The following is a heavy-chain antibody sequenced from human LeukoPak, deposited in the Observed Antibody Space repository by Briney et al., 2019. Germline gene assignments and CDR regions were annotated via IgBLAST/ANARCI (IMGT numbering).Heavy chain of an antibody. J-gene: IGHJ4*02. D-gene: IGHD5-12*01. CDR3: AKDVRLRSHDY. CDR2: ISGSGGST. Sequence: GGSLRLSCAASGFTFSSYAMSWVRPAPGKGLEWVSAISGSGGSTYYADSVKGRFTISRDNSKNALYLQMNSLRAEDTAVYYCAKDVRLRSHDYWGQGTLVTVSS. CDR1: GFTFSSYA. V-gene: IGHV3-23*01.